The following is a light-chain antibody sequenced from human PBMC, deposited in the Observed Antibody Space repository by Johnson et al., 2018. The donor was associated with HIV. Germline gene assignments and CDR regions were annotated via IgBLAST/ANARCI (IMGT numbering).Light chain of an antibody. CDR2: DNN. V-gene: IGLV1-51*01. Sequence: QPVLTQPPSVSAAPGQKVTISCSGSSSNIGRNYVYWYQQLQGTAPKLLIFDNNKRPSGIPDRFSASKSGTSATLGITGLQTGDEADYYCGTWDSSLSAYVFGTGTKVTVL. CDR1: SSNIGRNY. J-gene: IGLJ1*01. CDR3: GTWDSSLSAYV.